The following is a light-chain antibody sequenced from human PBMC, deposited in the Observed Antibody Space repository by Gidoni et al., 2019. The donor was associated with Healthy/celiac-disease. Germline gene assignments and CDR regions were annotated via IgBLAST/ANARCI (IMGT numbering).Light chain of an antibody. CDR3: QQYNSYSYT. Sequence: DIQMTQSPSTLSASVGDRVTITCRASQSISSWLAWYQQKPGKAPKLLIYDASSLESGVPSRFSGSGSGTEFTLTISSLQPDDFATYYCQQYNSYSYTFGQXTKLGIK. V-gene: IGKV1-5*01. J-gene: IGKJ2*01. CDR2: DAS. CDR1: QSISSW.